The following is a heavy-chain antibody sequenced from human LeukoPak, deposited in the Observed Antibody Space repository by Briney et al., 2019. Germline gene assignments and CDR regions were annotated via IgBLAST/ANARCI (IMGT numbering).Heavy chain of an antibody. CDR2: IPGSGGAT. J-gene: IGHJ4*02. V-gene: IGHV3-23*01. Sequence: GGSLSLSCEASGFTFSSYAIRWVRPAPGTGLEWVSSIPGSGGATYYADSVRGRFSISRDSSKNTVYLQMNSLRDEDTAVYYCAKDGFLWFGELLSEPRYFDYWGQGTLVTVSS. CDR1: GFTFSSYA. CDR3: AKDGFLWFGELLSEPRYFDY. D-gene: IGHD3-10*01.